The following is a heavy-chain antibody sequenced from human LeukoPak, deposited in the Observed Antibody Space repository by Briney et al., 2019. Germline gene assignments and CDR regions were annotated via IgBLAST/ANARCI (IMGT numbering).Heavy chain of an antibody. CDR3: ARGHFELWY. D-gene: IGHD3-9*01. J-gene: IGHJ1*01. CDR1: GLTFSDYY. CDR2: ISSSSSYT. Sequence: GGSLRLSCAASGLTFSDYYMSWIRQAPGKGLEWVSYISSSSSYTTYADSVKGRFTISRDDAKNSLYLQMNSLRAEDTAGYYCARGHFELWYWGQGTLVTVSS. V-gene: IGHV3-11*06.